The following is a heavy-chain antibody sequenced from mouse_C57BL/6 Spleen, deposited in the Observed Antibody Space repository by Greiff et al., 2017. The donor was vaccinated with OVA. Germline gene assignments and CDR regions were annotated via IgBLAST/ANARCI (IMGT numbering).Heavy chain of an antibody. CDR1: GYAFSSYW. CDR2: IYTGDGDT. Sequence: VQLQQSGAELVKPGASVKISCKASGYAFSSYWMNWVKQRPGKGLEWIGQIYTGDGDTKYNGKFTGKATLTADKSSRTAYMQLISLTTEDSAVYFCSPIYYYGSSRYWYFYVWGTGTTVTVSS. V-gene: IGHV1-80*01. CDR3: SPIYYYGSSRYWYFYV. J-gene: IGHJ1*03. D-gene: IGHD1-1*01.